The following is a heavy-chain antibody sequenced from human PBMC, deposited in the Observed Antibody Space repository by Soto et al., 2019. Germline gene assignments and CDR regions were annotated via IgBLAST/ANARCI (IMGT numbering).Heavy chain of an antibody. V-gene: IGHV4-38-2*01. CDR1: GYSISSGYY. Sequence: SETLSLTCAVSGYSISSGYYWGWIRQPPGKGLEWIGSIYHSGSIYHSGSTHYNPSLKSRVTISVDTSKNQFSLRLTSVTAADTAVYYCARNTTGALFGYWGQGALVTVSS. CDR3: ARNTTGALFGY. D-gene: IGHD1-1*01. CDR2: IYHSGST. J-gene: IGHJ4*02.